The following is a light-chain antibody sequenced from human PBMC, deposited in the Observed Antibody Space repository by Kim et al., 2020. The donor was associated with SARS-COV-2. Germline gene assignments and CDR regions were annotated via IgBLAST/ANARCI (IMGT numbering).Light chain of an antibody. CDR2: QDS. J-gene: IGLJ2*01. CDR1: KLGDKY. V-gene: IGLV3-1*01. Sequence: VSQRQAASITCSGDKLGDKYACWYQKKPGQSPVLVIYQDSKRPSGIPERFSGSNSGNTATLTISGTQAMDEADYYCQAWDSSTVVFGGGTQLTVL. CDR3: QAWDSSTVV.